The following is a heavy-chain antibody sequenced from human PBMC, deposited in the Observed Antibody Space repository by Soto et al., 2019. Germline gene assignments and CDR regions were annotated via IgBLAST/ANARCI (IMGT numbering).Heavy chain of an antibody. Sequence: PGGSLRLSCAASGFTFSDYYMSWIRQAPGKGLEWVSYISSSGNTIYYADSVKGRFTISRDNAKNSLYLQMNSLRAEDTAVYYCARDMTTVFWFDPWGQGTLVTVSS. CDR1: GFTFSDYY. J-gene: IGHJ5*02. V-gene: IGHV3-11*01. CDR3: ARDMTTVFWFDP. D-gene: IGHD4-17*01. CDR2: ISSSGNTI.